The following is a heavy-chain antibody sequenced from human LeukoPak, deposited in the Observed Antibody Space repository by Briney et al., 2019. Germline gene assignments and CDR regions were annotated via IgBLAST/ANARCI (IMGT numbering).Heavy chain of an antibody. CDR3: ARDYCSSTSCLFDY. J-gene: IGHJ4*02. V-gene: IGHV1-2*06. Sequence: ASVKVSCKASGYTFTGYHMHWVRQAPGQGLEWMGRINPNSGDTNYAQKFQGRVTMTRDASISTAYMELSRLRSDDTAVFYCARDYCSSTSCLFDYWGQGTLVTVSS. D-gene: IGHD2-2*01. CDR1: GYTFTGYH. CDR2: INPNSGDT.